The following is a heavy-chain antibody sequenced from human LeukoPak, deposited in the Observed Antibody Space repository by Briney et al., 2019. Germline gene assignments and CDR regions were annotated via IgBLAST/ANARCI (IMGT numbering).Heavy chain of an antibody. CDR3: ARDPHSSGWQNWFDP. CDR2: IFYSGTT. V-gene: IGHV4-59*01. D-gene: IGHD6-25*01. J-gene: IGHJ5*02. Sequence: SETLSLTCTVSGDSISSYYWSWIRQPPGKGLEWIGYIFYSGTTNYSPSLKSRVTISVDMSKNQFSLRLSSVTAADTAVYYCARDPHSSGWQNWFDPWGQGTLVTVSS. CDR1: GDSISSYY.